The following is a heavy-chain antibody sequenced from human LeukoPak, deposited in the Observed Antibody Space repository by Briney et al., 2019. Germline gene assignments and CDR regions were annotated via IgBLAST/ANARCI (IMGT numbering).Heavy chain of an antibody. Sequence: SETLSLTCTVSGGSISSYYWSWIRQPPGKGLEWIGYIYYSGSTNYNPSLKSRVTISVDTSKNQFSLKPSSVTAADTAVYYCARYGSGSYYYYYGMDVWGQGTTVTVSS. CDR1: GGSISSYY. J-gene: IGHJ6*02. D-gene: IGHD3-10*01. CDR3: ARYGSGSYYYYYGMDV. V-gene: IGHV4-59*01. CDR2: IYYSGST.